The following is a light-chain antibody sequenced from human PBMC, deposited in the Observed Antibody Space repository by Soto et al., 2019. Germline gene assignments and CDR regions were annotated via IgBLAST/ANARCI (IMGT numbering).Light chain of an antibody. CDR1: QAISRY. Sequence: IPLTQPPSFLSAPVGDRVTITCRASQAISRYVAWYQQKSGQAPKLLIYPPSNVGPGVPSRFSGSGSGTDFTLTISNLQPEGFSTYHCRQVDSYPLTFCGGTQLEIK. CDR3: RQVDSYPLT. CDR2: PPS. J-gene: IGKJ4*01. V-gene: IGKV1-9*01.